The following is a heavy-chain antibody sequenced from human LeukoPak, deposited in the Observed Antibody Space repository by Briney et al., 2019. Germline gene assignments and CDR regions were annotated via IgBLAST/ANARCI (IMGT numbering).Heavy chain of an antibody. CDR1: GFIFSDYY. CDR3: VRDKRYFDWPYSHAFDI. D-gene: IGHD3-9*01. V-gene: IGHV3-11*04. CDR2: ISSSGATI. Sequence: PGGSLRLSCAASGFIFSDYYMSWLRQAPGKGLEWVSYISSSGATIYYADSVKGRFTISRDNAKNSLYLQMNSLRAEDTAVYYCVRDKRYFDWPYSHAFDIWGQGTMVTVSS. J-gene: IGHJ3*02.